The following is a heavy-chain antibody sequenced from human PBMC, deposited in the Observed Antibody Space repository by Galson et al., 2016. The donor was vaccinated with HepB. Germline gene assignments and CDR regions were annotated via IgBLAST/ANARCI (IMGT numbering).Heavy chain of an antibody. V-gene: IGHV1-69*06. CDR2: IIPISGTA. D-gene: IGHD2-8*01. J-gene: IGHJ3*02. CDR3: ARRNGALTDAFDI. Sequence: SVKVSCKASGGTFSSYAISWVRQAPGQGLEWMGGIIPISGTANYAQKFQGRVTITADKSTSTAYMELSSLRSEDAAVCYCARRNGALTDAFDIWGQGTMVTVSS. CDR1: GGTFSSYA.